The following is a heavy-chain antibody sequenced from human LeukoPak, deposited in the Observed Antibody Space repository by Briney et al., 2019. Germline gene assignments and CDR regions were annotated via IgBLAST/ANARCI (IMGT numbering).Heavy chain of an antibody. V-gene: IGHV1-18*04. CDR3: ARDSKDYDFWSGYYTGFDP. CDR1: GGTFSSYA. CDR2: ISAYNGNT. Sequence: ASVKVSCKASGGTFSSYAISWVRQAPGQGLEWMGWISAYNGNTNYAQKLQGRVTMTTDTSTSTAYMELRSLRSDDTAVYYCARDSKDYDFWSGYYTGFDPWGQGTLVTVSS. J-gene: IGHJ5*02. D-gene: IGHD3-3*01.